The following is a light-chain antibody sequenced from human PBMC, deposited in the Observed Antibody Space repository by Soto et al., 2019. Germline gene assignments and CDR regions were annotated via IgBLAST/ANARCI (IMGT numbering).Light chain of an antibody. CDR2: AAS. Sequence: DIQMTQSPSSLSASVGDRVTITCRASQSIRRYLNWYHQKPGEAPKLLIYAAASSLQSGVPSRFSGSGSGTDFTLTISSLQPEDFAPYYCQQSYTSPQTFGQGTKLEIK. J-gene: IGKJ2*01. CDR3: QQSYTSPQT. V-gene: IGKV1-39*01. CDR1: QSIRRY.